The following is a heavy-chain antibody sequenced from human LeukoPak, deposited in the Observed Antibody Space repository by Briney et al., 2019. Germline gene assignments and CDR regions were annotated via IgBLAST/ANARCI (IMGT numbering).Heavy chain of an antibody. CDR2: INHRGST. V-gene: IGHV4-34*01. CDR3: ARGSIYYGDSSAYFDY. D-gene: IGHD3-22*01. Sequence: SESLFLTCGVYSESFSGYFWTYIRQPPRGGLEWIGDINHRGSTNYNPSLKSRVTISVDTSKNQFSLRLTSVTAADTAVYYCARGSIYYGDSSAYFDYWGQGSLVTVSS. J-gene: IGHJ4*02. CDR1: SESFSGYF.